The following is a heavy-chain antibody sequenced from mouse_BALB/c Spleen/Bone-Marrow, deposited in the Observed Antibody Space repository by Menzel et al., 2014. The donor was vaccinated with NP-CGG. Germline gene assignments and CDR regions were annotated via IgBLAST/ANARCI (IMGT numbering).Heavy chain of an antibody. J-gene: IGHJ2*01. Sequence: ESGPGLVKPSQSLPLTCSVTGYFITSGYYWNWIRQSPGNKLEWMGNKSYDGNNNYKPSFKNRISITKDTTKNQFHLNMNSVTAEDAASCYCARRGCGNLDFWGQGTTVTVSS. CDR3: ARRGCGNLDF. CDR1: GYFITSGYY. V-gene: IGHV3-6*02. CDR2: KSYDGNN.